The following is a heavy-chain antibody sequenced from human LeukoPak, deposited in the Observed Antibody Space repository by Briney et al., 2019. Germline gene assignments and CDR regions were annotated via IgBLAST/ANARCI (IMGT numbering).Heavy chain of an antibody. J-gene: IGHJ1*01. V-gene: IGHV4-4*07. D-gene: IGHD2/OR15-2a*01. CDR3: ARIYPAEEHVQN. CDR2: IYTSGAT. Sequence: PSETLSLTCTVSGGSFSTYYWSWIRQPAGKGLEWIGHIYTSGATNYNPSLKSRVTMSIDTSKNQFSLKLSSVTAADTAVYHCARIYPAEEHVQNWGQGTLVTASS. CDR1: GGSFSTYY.